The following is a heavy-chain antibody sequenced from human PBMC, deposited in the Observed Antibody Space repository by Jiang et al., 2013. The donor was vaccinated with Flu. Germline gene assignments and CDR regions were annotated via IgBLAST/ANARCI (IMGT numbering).Heavy chain of an antibody. CDR1: GFTFSTYA. CDR2: MSYDGSAK. J-gene: IGHJ4*02. V-gene: IGHV3-30*04. Sequence: QLLESGGGVVQPGRSLRLSCAASGFTFSTYAMHWVRQAPGKGLEWVALMSYDGSAKYYADSVKGRFTISRDNSKNTLYLQMNSLRAEDTAVYYCAREGGYDPKGIPHYWGQGTLVTVSS. D-gene: IGHD5-12*01. CDR3: AREGGYDPKGIPHY.